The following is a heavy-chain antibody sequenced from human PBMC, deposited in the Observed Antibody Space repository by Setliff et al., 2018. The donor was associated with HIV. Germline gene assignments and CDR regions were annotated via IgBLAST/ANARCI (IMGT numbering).Heavy chain of an antibody. CDR2: MSPILGRP. J-gene: IGHJ4*02. V-gene: IGHV1-69*06. CDR1: GGTLNKYV. D-gene: IGHD3-10*01. CDR3: AKEFEDLSGAY. Sequence: SVKVSCKASGGTLNKYVINWVRQAPGQGLEWMGGMSPILGRPEYTQKFLGRITITADRSTRTDYMELRGLRFEDTATYYCAKEFEDLSGAYWGQGTLVTVSS.